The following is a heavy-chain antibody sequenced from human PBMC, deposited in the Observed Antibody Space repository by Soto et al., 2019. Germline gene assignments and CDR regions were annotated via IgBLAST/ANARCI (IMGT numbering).Heavy chain of an antibody. J-gene: IGHJ4*02. D-gene: IGHD2-15*01. Sequence: EVQLLESGGGLVQPGGSLRLSCAASGFTFSSYAMSWVRQAPGKGLEWVSAISGSGGSTYYADSVKGRFTISRDNSKNTLYLQMNSLRAEDTAVYYCASNILYCSGGSCYVLDYWGQGTLVTVSS. V-gene: IGHV3-23*01. CDR3: ASNILYCSGGSCYVLDY. CDR2: ISGSGGST. CDR1: GFTFSSYA.